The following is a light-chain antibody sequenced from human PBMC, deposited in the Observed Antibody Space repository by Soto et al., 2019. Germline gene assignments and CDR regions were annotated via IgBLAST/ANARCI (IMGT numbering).Light chain of an antibody. J-gene: IGLJ1*01. V-gene: IGLV2-14*01. Sequence: TQPASGTGAPGRWSTISCTGTSSDVGGYNYVSWYQQHPGKAPKLMIYDVSNRPSGVSNRFSGSKSGNTASLTISGLQAEDEADYYCSSYTSSSTPYVFGTGTTVTVL. CDR1: SSDVGGYNY. CDR3: SSYTSSSTPYV. CDR2: DVS.